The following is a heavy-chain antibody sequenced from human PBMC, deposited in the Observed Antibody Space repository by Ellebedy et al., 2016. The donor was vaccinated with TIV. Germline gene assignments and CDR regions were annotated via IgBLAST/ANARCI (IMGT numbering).Heavy chain of an antibody. V-gene: IGHV3-7*01. CDR1: GFSFSNFW. Sequence: PGGSLRPSCAAWGFSFSNFWMSCVRQAPGKGLEWVAHIKTDGSETYYVDSVKGRFTISRENAKNALFLQMDGLRVHDSAVYYCVGFGVFNLWGQGAPVTVSS. J-gene: IGHJ5*02. D-gene: IGHD3-3*01. CDR3: VGFGVFNL. CDR2: IKTDGSET.